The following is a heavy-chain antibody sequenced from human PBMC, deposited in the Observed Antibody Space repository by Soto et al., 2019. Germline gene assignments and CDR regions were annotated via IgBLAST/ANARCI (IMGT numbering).Heavy chain of an antibody. V-gene: IGHV3-30*18. CDR2: ISYDGSNK. CDR1: GFTFSSYG. D-gene: IGHD6-13*01. CDR3: AKGRSLYSSSWLNFDY. Sequence: GGSLRLSCAASGFTFSSYGMHWVRQAPGKGLEWVAVISYDGSNKYYADSVKGRFTISRDNSKNTLYLQMNSLRAEDTAVYYCAKGRSLYSSSWLNFDYWGQGTLVTVSS. J-gene: IGHJ4*02.